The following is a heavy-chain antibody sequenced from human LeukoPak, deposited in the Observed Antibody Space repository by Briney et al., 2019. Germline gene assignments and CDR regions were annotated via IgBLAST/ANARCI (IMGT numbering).Heavy chain of an antibody. CDR2: INPNSGGT. V-gene: IGHV1-2*02. Sequence: ASVKVSCKASGYTFTGYYMHWVRQAPGQGLEWMGWINPNSGGTNYAQKFQGRVTMTRDTSISTAYMELRSLRSDDTAVYYCARGGPLSYYGDYVVFDYWGQGTLVTVSS. CDR1: GYTFTGYY. CDR3: ARGGPLSYYGDYVVFDY. J-gene: IGHJ4*02. D-gene: IGHD4-17*01.